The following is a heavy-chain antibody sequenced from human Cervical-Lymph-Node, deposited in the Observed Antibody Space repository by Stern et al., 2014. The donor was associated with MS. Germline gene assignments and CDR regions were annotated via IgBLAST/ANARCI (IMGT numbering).Heavy chain of an antibody. Sequence: QDQLVQSGAEVKKPGPPVRASSKVSGSPLPELSIPWVGQAPGKGLEWLGGFVPEAGETIYAQKFQGRVTMTEDTSTDTAYMELSSLRSEDTAVYYCATDRDDFRSGYSAPTKGYGLDVWGQGTTVTVTS. D-gene: IGHD3-3*01. CDR2: FVPEAGET. CDR3: ATDRDDFRSGYSAPTKGYGLDV. V-gene: IGHV1-24*01. CDR1: GSPLPELS. J-gene: IGHJ6*02.